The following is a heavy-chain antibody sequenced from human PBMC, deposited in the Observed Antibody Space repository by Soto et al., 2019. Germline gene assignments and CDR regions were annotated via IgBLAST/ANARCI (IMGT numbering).Heavy chain of an antibody. CDR2: ISYDGSNK. D-gene: IGHD2-2*02. CDR3: AKDILGQGGDYYYGMDV. CDR1: GFTFSSYG. J-gene: IGHJ6*02. Sequence: PGGSLRLSCADSGFTFSSYGMHWVRQAPGKGLEWVAVISYDGSNKYYADSVKGRFTISRDNSKNTLYLQMNSLRAEDTAVYYCAKDILGQGGDYYYGMDVWGQGTTVTVSS. V-gene: IGHV3-30*18.